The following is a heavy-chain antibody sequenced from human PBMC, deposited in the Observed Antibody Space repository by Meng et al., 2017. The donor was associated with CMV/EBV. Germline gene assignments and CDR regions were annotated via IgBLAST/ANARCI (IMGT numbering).Heavy chain of an antibody. CDR1: GGSFSNYC. CDR2: IDPSGST. V-gene: IGHV4-34*02. CDR3: SRGADAYKSGRS. J-gene: IGHJ5*02. D-gene: IGHD5-24*01. Sequence: QVQLTPWVAGLLRPPGPLSRPCGVNGGSFSNYCWSWIRQSPGKGLEWIGEIDPSGSTYYNPSLNSRVTMSVDTSKNHFSLNLRSVTAADTAVYSCSRGADAYKSGRSWGQGTLVTVSS.